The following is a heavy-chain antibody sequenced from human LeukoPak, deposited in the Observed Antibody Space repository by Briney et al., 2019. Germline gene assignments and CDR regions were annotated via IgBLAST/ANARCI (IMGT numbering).Heavy chain of an antibody. V-gene: IGHV4-59*01. Sequence: SETLSLTCTVSGGSISSYYWSWIRQPPGKGLEWIGYIYYSGSTNCNPSLKSRVTISVDTSKNQFSLKLSSVTAADTAVYYCARAPITGGLFDWFDPWGQGTLVTVSS. J-gene: IGHJ5*02. D-gene: IGHD2-15*01. CDR1: GGSISSYY. CDR3: ARAPITGGLFDWFDP. CDR2: IYYSGST.